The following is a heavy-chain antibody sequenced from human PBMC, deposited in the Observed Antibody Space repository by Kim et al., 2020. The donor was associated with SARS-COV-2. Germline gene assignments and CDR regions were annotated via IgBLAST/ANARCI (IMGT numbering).Heavy chain of an antibody. CDR2: FDPEDGET. D-gene: IGHD2-15*01. J-gene: IGHJ4*02. CDR3: ATADCSGGSCYGYYFDY. V-gene: IGHV1-24*01. CDR1: GYTLTELS. Sequence: ASVKVSCKVSGYTLTELSMHWVRQAPGKGLEWMGGFDPEDGETIYAQKFQGRVTMTEDTSTDTAYMELSSLRSEDTAVYYCATADCSGGSCYGYYFDYWGQGTLVTVSS.